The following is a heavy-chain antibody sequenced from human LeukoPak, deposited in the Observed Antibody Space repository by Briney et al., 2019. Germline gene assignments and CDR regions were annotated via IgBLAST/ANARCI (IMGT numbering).Heavy chain of an antibody. J-gene: IGHJ5*02. Sequence: GGSLRLSCAVSGFRVSDYYMGWVRQAPGKRLEWVGLIRDSGEAFYADFARGRFAISRDESENTLYLQMNSLRVEDTAVYFCARDRAANQDWVEFDPWGQGTPVIVSS. V-gene: IGHV3-66*03. CDR3: ARDRAANQDWVEFDP. D-gene: IGHD3/OR15-3a*01. CDR2: IRDSGEA. CDR1: GFRVSDYY.